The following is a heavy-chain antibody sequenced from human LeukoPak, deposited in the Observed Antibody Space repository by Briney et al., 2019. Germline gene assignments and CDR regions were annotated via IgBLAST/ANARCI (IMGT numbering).Heavy chain of an antibody. CDR1: GGSISSYY. D-gene: IGHD6-25*01. CDR2: VYTSGTN. J-gene: IGHJ4*02. CDR3: AASLTALRPSYYFDF. Sequence: SETLSLTCSVSGGSISSYYWSWIRPPAGKGLEWIGRVYTSGTNNYNTSLKRGATTSVDTSKIQFSLKLSSVTAAGMAVYYCAASLTALRPSYYFDFWAQGIQVTVSS. V-gene: IGHV4-4*07.